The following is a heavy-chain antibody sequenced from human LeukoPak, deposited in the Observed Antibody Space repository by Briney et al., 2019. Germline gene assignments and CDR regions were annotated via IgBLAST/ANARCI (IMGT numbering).Heavy chain of an antibody. CDR2: INAGNGNT. CDR3: ARDLDSSSSEWYFDL. J-gene: IGHJ2*01. Sequence: ASVKVSCKASGYTFINFAINWGRQAPGQRPEWMGWINAGNGNTKYSQKLQGRVTMTTDTSTSTAYMELRSLRSDDTAVYYCARDLDSSSSEWYFDLWGRGTLVTVSS. D-gene: IGHD6-6*01. CDR1: GYTFINFA. V-gene: IGHV1-3*01.